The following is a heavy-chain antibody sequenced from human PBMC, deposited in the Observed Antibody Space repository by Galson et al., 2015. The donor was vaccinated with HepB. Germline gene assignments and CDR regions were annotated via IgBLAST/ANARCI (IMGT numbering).Heavy chain of an antibody. CDR1: GFTFSNYA. Sequence: SLRLSCAASGFTFSNYAMNWVRQAPGKGLEWVSGISGRGDNTYYADSVKGRFTISRDNSKNTLYLQLNSLRAEDTAIYYCAVPGSGLAGKPLDFWGQGTLVTVSS. J-gene: IGHJ4*02. CDR2: ISGRGDNT. CDR3: AVPGSGLAGKPLDF. D-gene: IGHD6-19*01. V-gene: IGHV3-23*01.